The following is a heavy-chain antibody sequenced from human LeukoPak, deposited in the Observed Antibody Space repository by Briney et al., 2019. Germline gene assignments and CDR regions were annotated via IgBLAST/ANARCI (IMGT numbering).Heavy chain of an antibody. CDR1: GFTFSSYW. J-gene: IGHJ4*02. CDR2: ISGDGSST. V-gene: IGHV3-74*01. CDR3: ARELPFDY. Sequence: SGGSLRLSCAASGFTFSSYWMHWVRQTPGKGLVWVSRISGDGSSTTYAESVKGRFTISRDNAKNTLYLQMSSLRAEDTAVYYRARELPFDYWGQGTLVTVSS.